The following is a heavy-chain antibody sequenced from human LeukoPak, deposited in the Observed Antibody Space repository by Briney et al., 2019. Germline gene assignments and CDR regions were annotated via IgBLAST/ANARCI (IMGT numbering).Heavy chain of an antibody. CDR1: GFTFSSYV. J-gene: IGHJ5*02. CDR3: AKDGLGSHYGDNRFNWFDP. Sequence: PGRSLRLSCAASGFTFSSYVMHWVRQAPGKGLEWVAIISYDGSNEYYADSVKGRFTISRDNSKNTLYLQMNSLRAEDTAVYYCAKDGLGSHYGDNRFNWFDPWGQGTLVTVSS. CDR2: ISYDGSNE. D-gene: IGHD4-17*01. V-gene: IGHV3-30*04.